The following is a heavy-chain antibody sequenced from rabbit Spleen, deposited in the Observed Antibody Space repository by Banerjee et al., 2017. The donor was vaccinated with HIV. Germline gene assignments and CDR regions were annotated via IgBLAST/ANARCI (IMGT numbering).Heavy chain of an antibody. CDR1: GFSFSSSYF. CDR3: AKCPSIRDDYAELTRLDL. J-gene: IGHJ3*01. V-gene: IGHV1S40*01. CDR2: VDGGSRGST. Sequence: QSLEESGGDLVQPGTSLTLTCTASGFSFSSSYFMCWVRQAPGKGLEWIGCVDGGSRGSTYYASWAKGRFTISKTSSTTMTLQVTSLTAADTATYFCAKCPSIRDDYAELTRLDLWGPGTLVTVS. D-gene: IGHD2-1*01.